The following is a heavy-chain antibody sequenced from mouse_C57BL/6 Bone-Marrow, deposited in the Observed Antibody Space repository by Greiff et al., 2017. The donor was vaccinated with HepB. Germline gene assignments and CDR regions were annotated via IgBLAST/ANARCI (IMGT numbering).Heavy chain of an antibody. CDR2: IYPRSGNT. CDR1: GYTFTSYG. J-gene: IGHJ4*01. CDR3: ARSRSNYRMDY. D-gene: IGHD2-5*01. V-gene: IGHV1-81*01. Sequence: QVQLQQSVAELARPGASVKLSCKASGYTFTSYGISWVKQRTGQGLEWIGEIYPRSGNTYYNEKFKGKATLTADKSSSTAYMELRSLTSEDSAVYFCARSRSNYRMDYWGQGTSVTVSS.